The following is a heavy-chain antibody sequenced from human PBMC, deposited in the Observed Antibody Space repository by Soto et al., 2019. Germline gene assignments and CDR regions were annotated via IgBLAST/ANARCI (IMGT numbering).Heavy chain of an antibody. CDR3: ARCRYSSSWVLLLPIDAFDI. Sequence: QAQLVESGGGVVQPGRSLRLSCAASGFTFSSYAMHWVRQAPGKGLEWVAVISYDGSNKYYADSVKGRFTISRDNSKNTLYLQMNSLRAEDTAVYYCARCRYSSSWVLLLPIDAFDIWGQGTMVTVSS. CDR2: ISYDGSNK. D-gene: IGHD6-13*01. J-gene: IGHJ3*02. CDR1: GFTFSSYA. V-gene: IGHV3-30-3*01.